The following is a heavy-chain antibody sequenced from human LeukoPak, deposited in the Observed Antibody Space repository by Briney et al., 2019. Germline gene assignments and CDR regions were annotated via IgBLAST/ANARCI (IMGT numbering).Heavy chain of an antibody. CDR3: ARAMYNYGSGSYYKKVPDY. Sequence: GGSLRLSCAASGFTFSSYAMHWVRQAPGKGLEWVAVISYDGSNKYYADSVKGRFTISRDNSKNTLYLQMNSLRAEDTAVYYCARAMYNYGSGSYYKKVPDYWGQGTLVTASA. J-gene: IGHJ4*02. D-gene: IGHD3-10*01. CDR2: ISYDGSNK. V-gene: IGHV3-30-3*01. CDR1: GFTFSSYA.